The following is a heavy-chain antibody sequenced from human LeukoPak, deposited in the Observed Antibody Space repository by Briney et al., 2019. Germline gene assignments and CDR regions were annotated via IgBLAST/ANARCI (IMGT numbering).Heavy chain of an antibody. CDR3: ARGPRYYDILTGYYNARAGPAGYNWFDP. D-gene: IGHD3-9*01. CDR2: IIPIFGIA. Sequence: GASVKVSCKASGGTFSSYAISWVRQAPGQGLEWMGRIIPIFGIANYAQKFQGRVTITTDESTSTAYMELSSLRSEDTAVYYCARGPRYYDILTGYYNARAGPAGYNWFDPWGQGTLVTVSS. J-gene: IGHJ5*02. V-gene: IGHV1-69*05. CDR1: GGTFSSYA.